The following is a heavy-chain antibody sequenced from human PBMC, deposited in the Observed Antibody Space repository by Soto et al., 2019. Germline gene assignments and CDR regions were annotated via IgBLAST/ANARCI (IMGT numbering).Heavy chain of an antibody. D-gene: IGHD2-2*01. Sequence: SETLSLTCTVSGGSISSYYWSWIRQPPGKGLEWIGRIYTSGSTNYNPSLKSRVTMSLDTPKNQFSLKLTSVTAADTALYYCARGNCSSPNCYSFSGYYGMDVWGQGTTVTVSS. CDR3: ARGNCSSPNCYSFSGYYGMDV. J-gene: IGHJ6*02. V-gene: IGHV4-4*07. CDR1: GGSISSYY. CDR2: IYTSGST.